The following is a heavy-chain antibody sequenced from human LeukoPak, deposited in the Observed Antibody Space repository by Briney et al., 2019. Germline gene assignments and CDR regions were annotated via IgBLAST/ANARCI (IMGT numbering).Heavy chain of an antibody. Sequence: GGSLRLSCAVSGFTVSGNYMSWVRQAPGKGLEWVSYISSSGSTIYYADSVKGRFTISRDNAKNSLYLQMNSLRAEDTAVYYCAELGITMIGGVWGKGTTVTVSS. CDR1: GFTVSGNY. V-gene: IGHV3-11*04. CDR2: ISSSGSTI. CDR3: AELGITMIGGV. D-gene: IGHD3-10*02. J-gene: IGHJ6*04.